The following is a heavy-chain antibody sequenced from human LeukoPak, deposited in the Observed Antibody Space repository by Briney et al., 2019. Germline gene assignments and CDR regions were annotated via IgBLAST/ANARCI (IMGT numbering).Heavy chain of an antibody. CDR3: AKEGSYYDFWSGADDAFDI. V-gene: IGHV3-30*18. D-gene: IGHD3-3*01. CDR1: GFTFSSYG. J-gene: IGHJ3*02. Sequence: RGALRPSCAASGFTFSSYGMHWVRQAPGKGLEWGAVISYDGSNKNYADSVKGRFTISRDYSKNTLYLQMNNLRAEDTAVYYCAKEGSYYDFWSGADDAFDIWGQGTMVTVSS. CDR2: ISYDGSNK.